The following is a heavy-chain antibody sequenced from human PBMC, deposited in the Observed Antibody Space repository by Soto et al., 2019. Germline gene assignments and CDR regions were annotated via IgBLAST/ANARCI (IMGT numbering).Heavy chain of an antibody. CDR2: IYHSGST. D-gene: IGHD2-15*01. V-gene: IGHV4-30-2*01. Sequence: SETLSLTCAVSGGSISSGGYSWSWIRQPPGKGLEWIGYIYHSGSTYYNPSLKSRVTISVDRSKNQFSLKLSSVTAADTAVYYCARDKQRGYCSGGSCYSRGINEANWFDPWGQGTLVTVSS. J-gene: IGHJ5*02. CDR1: GGSISSGGYS. CDR3: ARDKQRGYCSGGSCYSRGINEANWFDP.